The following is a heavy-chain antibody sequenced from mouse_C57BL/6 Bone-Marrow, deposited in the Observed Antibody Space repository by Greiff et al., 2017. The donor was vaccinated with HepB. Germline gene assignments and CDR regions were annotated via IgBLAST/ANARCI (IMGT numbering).Heavy chain of an antibody. CDR1: GFTFSSYA. CDR2: ISDGGSYT. V-gene: IGHV5-4*01. CDR3: ARETLRDYFDY. Sequence: EVMLVESGGGLVKPGGSLKLSCAASGFTFSSYAMSWVRQTPEKRLEWVATISDGGSYTYYPDNVKGRFTISRDNAKNNLYLQMSHLKSEDTAMYYCARETLRDYFDYWGQGTTRTVSS. D-gene: IGHD1-1*01. J-gene: IGHJ2*01.